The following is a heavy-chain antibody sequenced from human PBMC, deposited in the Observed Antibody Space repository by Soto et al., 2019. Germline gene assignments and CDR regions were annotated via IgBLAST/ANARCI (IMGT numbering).Heavy chain of an antibody. D-gene: IGHD3-3*01. CDR3: ARGYYDFWSGYKSLDY. J-gene: IGHJ4*02. CDR2: INPNSGGT. CDR1: GYTFTGYY. Sequence: ASVKVSCKASGYTFTGYYMHWVRPAPGQGLQWMGWINPNSGGTNYAQKFQGRVTMTRDTSIGTAYMELSRLRSDVTAVYCCARGYYDFWSGYKSLDYWGQGTLVTVSS. V-gene: IGHV1-2*02.